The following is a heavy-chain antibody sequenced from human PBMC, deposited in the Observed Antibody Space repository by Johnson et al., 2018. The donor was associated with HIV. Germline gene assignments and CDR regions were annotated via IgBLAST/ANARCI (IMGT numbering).Heavy chain of an antibody. CDR2: ASHDGSNE. CDR3: ARAGSSSSGPRAFDI. D-gene: IGHD6-6*01. CDR1: GFTFSSYA. J-gene: IGHJ3*02. V-gene: IGHV3-30*04. Sequence: QVQLVESGGGLVQPGGSLRLSCAASGFTFSSYAMHWVRQAPGKGLEWLAVASHDGSNEYYADSVKGRCTVSRDNTKNTLYLQMNSLRPEDTAVYYCARAGSSSSGPRAFDIWGQGTMVTVSS.